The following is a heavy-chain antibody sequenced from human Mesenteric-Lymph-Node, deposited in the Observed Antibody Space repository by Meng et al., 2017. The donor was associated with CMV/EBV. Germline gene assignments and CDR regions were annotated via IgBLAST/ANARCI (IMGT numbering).Heavy chain of an antibody. CDR2: INPNKGNT. CDR1: GYTFTNYD. D-gene: IGHD2-2*01. J-gene: IGHJ5*02. CDR3: ARGTCTSTNCYSWLDP. V-gene: IGHV1-8*01. Sequence: SGYTFTNYDIHWVRQATGQGLEWMGWINPNKGNTGYAQKFQGRVTMTRDTSINTAYMELSSLRSDDTAVYYCARGTCTSTNCYSWLDPWGQGTLVTVSS.